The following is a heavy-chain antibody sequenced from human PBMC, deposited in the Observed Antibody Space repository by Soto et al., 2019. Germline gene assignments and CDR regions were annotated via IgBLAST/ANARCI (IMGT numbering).Heavy chain of an antibody. J-gene: IGHJ5*02. CDR3: GRHVPARVGFDP. V-gene: IGHV4-59*08. D-gene: IGHD3-10*01. CDR2: VFYTGDT. Sequence: TSETLSLTCTVSGGSMTNYYWSWIRQPPGKGLEWIGYVFYTGDTNYNPSLKSRVTISVDTSKYQFSLQLTSVTATDTAVYYCGRHVPARVGFDPWGQGTLVTVSS. CDR1: GGSMTNYY.